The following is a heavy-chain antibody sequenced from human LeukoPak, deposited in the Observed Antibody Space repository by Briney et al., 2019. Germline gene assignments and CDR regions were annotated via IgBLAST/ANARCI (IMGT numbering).Heavy chain of an antibody. J-gene: IGHJ6*02. CDR2: IKQDGSEK. Sequence: PGGSLRLSCAASGFTFNTYGMHWVRQAPGKGLEWVANIKQDGSEKYYVDSVKGRFTISRDNAKNSLYLQMNSLRAEDTAVYYCAREEHYDFWSGYYYYYGMDVWGQGTAVTVSS. CDR3: AREEHYDFWSGYYYYYGMDV. V-gene: IGHV3-7*01. CDR1: GFTFNTYG. D-gene: IGHD3-3*01.